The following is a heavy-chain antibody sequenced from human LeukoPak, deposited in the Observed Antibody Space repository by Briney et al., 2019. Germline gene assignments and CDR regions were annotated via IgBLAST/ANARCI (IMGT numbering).Heavy chain of an antibody. J-gene: IGHJ4*02. CDR1: GFTFTSSA. Sequence: SVKVSCKASGFTFTSSAVQWVRQARGQRLEWIGWIVVGSGNTNYAQKFQERVTITRDMSTSTAYMELSSLRSEDTAVYYCARVVGTANNYYFEHWGQGTLVTVSS. D-gene: IGHD2-21*02. CDR2: IVVGSGNT. V-gene: IGHV1-58*01. CDR3: ARVVGTANNYYFEH.